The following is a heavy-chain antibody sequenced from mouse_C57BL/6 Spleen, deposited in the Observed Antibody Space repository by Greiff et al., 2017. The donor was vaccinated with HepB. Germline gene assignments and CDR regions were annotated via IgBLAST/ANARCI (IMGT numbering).Heavy chain of an antibody. CDR3: ARGASSWFAY. CDR1: GYAFGSSW. CDR2: IYPGDGDT. Sequence: QLQQSGPELVKPGASVKISCKASGYAFGSSWMNWVKQRPGKGLEWIGRIYPGDGDTNYNGKFKGKATLTADKSSSTAYMQLSSLTSEDSAVYFCARGASSWFAYWGQGTLVTVSA. J-gene: IGHJ3*01. V-gene: IGHV1-82*01.